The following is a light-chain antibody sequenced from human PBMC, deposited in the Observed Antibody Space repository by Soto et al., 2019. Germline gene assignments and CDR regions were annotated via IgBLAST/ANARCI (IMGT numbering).Light chain of an antibody. CDR2: STS. V-gene: IGKV3-20*01. Sequence: VLTQSPCTLSLSPGERATLSCRASQSVDRSDVAWYQQKPGQAPRLLIYSTSIRAAGIPDRFSVSGSGTDLSLTISRLEPEDFAVYYCQHFGRSPLTFGGGTKVDIK. J-gene: IGKJ4*01. CDR3: QHFGRSPLT. CDR1: QSVDRSD.